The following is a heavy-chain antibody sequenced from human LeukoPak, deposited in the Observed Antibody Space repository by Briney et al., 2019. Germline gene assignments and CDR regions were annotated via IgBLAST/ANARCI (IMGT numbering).Heavy chain of an antibody. CDR2: IIPIFGTA. J-gene: IGHJ4*02. Sequence: SVKVSCKASGGTFSSYAISWVRQAPGQGLEWMGGIIPIFGTANYAQKFQGRVTITADKSTSTAYMELSSLRSEDTAVYYCAREVVAARRNYFDYWGQGTLVTVSS. V-gene: IGHV1-69*06. CDR1: GGTFSSYA. CDR3: AREVVAARRNYFDY. D-gene: IGHD6-6*01.